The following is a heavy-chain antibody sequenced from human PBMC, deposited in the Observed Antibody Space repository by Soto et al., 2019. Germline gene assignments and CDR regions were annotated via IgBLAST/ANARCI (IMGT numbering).Heavy chain of an antibody. CDR1: GGSISSGGYS. J-gene: IGHJ4*02. Sequence: QLQLQESGSGLVKPSQTLSLTCAVSGGSISSGGYSWGWIRQPPGKGLEWIGYIYHSGSTYYNPSPXRXXTISVNRSKNQFSLKLSSVTAADTAVDYCARVPDYWGQGTLGTVSS. CDR2: IYHSGST. CDR3: ARVPDY. V-gene: IGHV4-30-2*01.